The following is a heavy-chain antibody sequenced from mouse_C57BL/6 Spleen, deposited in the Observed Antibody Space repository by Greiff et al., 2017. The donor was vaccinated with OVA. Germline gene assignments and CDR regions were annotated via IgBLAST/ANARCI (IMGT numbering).Heavy chain of an antibody. Sequence: GGGLVQPKGSLKLSCAASGFSFNTYAMNWVRQAPGKGLERVARIRSKSNNYATYYADSVKDRFTISRDDSESMLYLQMNNVKTEDTAMYYCVRRSNYYSMDYWGQGTSVTVSS. D-gene: IGHD2-5*01. V-gene: IGHV10-1*01. CDR3: VRRSNYYSMDY. J-gene: IGHJ4*01. CDR1: GFSFNTYA. CDR2: IRSKSNNYAT.